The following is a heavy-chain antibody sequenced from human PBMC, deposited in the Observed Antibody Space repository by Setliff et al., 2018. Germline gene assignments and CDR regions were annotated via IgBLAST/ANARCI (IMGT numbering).Heavy chain of an antibody. CDR2: ISGYTGNT. V-gene: IGHV1-18*01. Sequence: ASVKVSCKASGYTFTDYGITWVRQAPGQGLEWMGWISGYTGNTNYAHKLQGRVTLTTDTSTGTAYMELRSLRSDDTAVYYCSRLVRYCSKTACQRISGEEVWGQGTLVTVSS. D-gene: IGHD2-21*02. CDR1: GYTFTDYG. CDR3: SRLVRYCSKTACQRISGEEV. J-gene: IGHJ4*02.